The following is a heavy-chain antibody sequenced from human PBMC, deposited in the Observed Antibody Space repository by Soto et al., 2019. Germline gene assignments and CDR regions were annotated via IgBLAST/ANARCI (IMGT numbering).Heavy chain of an antibody. CDR1: GYTFTSYD. V-gene: IGHV1-8*01. J-gene: IGHJ6*03. CDR3: ARGPNERYYGSGPSRWGYYYYMDV. D-gene: IGHD3-10*01. CDR2: MKPDSGST. Sequence: QVQLVQSGAEVKKPGASVKVSCKASGYTFTSYDINWVRQATGQGLEWLGWMKPDSGSTGYAQKFQDRVTMTRNTTISTAYMEVSSLRSEDTAVYYCARGPNERYYGSGPSRWGYYYYMDVWGKGTTVTVSS.